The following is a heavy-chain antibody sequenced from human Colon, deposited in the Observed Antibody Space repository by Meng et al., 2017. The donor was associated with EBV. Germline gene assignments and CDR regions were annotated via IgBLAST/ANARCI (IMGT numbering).Heavy chain of an antibody. V-gene: IGHV3-23*01. CDR3: AKTLYGGIDY. CDR1: GFTFSKYA. CDR2: ISGNGGST. D-gene: IGHD1-26*01. J-gene: IGHJ4*02. Sequence: VELLVSGGGLVQPGGSLRLSCAASGFTFSKYAMSWVRQAPGKGLEWVSGISGNGGSTSYAGSVKGRFTISRDNSKNTLCLQMDSLRGEDTAVYYCAKTLYGGIDYWGQGTLVTVSS.